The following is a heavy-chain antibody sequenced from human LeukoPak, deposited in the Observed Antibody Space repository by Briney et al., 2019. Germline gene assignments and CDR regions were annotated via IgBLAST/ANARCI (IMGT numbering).Heavy chain of an antibody. CDR3: AKEIYGDSTGGRFQH. J-gene: IGHJ1*01. Sequence: PGGSLLLSCAASGFTVSSNYMSWVRQAPGKGLEWVSVIYSGGSTYYADSVKGRFTISRDNSKDTLYLQMNSLRAEDTAVYYCAKEIYGDSTGGRFQHWGQGTLVTVSS. CDR2: IYSGGST. D-gene: IGHD4-17*01. CDR1: GFTVSSNY. V-gene: IGHV3-53*01.